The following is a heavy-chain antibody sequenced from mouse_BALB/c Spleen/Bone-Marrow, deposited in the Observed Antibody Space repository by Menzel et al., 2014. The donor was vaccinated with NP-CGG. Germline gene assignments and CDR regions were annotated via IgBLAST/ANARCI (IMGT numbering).Heavy chain of an antibody. J-gene: IGHJ2*01. D-gene: IGHD2-14*01. V-gene: IGHV1S130*01. CDR3: ARHHRYAYYFDY. CDR1: GYTFTSSW. Sequence: VQLQQSGSVLVRPGTSVKLSCKASGYTFTSSWIHWVRQRPGQGLEWIGDIHPNSGNTNYNVKFKGKATLTIDTSSSTAYVDSSRLTAEDPAVYYCARHHRYAYYFDYWGQGTTLTVSS. CDR2: IHPNSGNT.